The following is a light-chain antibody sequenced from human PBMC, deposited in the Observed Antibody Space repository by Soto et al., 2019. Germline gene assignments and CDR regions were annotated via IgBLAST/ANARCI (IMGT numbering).Light chain of an antibody. Sequence: DIVMTQSPDSLAVSLGERATINCQASQSVLSRSNNKNYLTWYQQKPGQPPKLLIYWASTRESGVPDRFSGSGSGTDFTLTISSLQAEDVSVYYCQQYYTTPFTFGPGTKVDIK. CDR1: QSVLSRSNNKNY. V-gene: IGKV4-1*01. CDR2: WAS. CDR3: QQYYTTPFT. J-gene: IGKJ3*01.